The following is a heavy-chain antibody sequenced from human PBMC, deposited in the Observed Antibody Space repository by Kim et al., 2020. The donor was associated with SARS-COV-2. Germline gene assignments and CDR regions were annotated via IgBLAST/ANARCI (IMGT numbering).Heavy chain of an antibody. Sequence: GGSLRLSCAASGFTFSSYWMSWVRQAPGKGLEWVANIKQDGSEKYYVDYVKGRFTISRDNAKNSLYLQMNSLRAEDTAVYYCARVCLTGYDWYYGMDVWGQGTALTVSS. CDR2: IKQDGSEK. CDR1: GFTFSSYW. V-gene: IGHV3-7*03. J-gene: IGHJ6*01. CDR3: ARVCLTGYDWYYGMDV. D-gene: IGHD3-9*01.